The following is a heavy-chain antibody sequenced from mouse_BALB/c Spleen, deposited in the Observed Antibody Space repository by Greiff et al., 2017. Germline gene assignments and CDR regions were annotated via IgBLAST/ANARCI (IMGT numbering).Heavy chain of an antibody. Sequence: VQLQQSGAELVKPGASVKLSCTASGFNIKDTYMHWVKQRPEQGLEWIGRIDPANGNTKYDPKFQGKATITADTSSNTAYLQLSSLTSEDTAVYYCARIKYGNYDAMDYWGQGTSVTVSS. CDR2: IDPANGNT. CDR1: GFNIKDTY. D-gene: IGHD2-10*02. CDR3: ARIKYGNYDAMDY. J-gene: IGHJ4*01. V-gene: IGHV14-3*02.